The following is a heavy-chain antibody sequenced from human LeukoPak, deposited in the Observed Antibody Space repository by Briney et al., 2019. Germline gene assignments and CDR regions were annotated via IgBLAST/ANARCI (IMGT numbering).Heavy chain of an antibody. Sequence: SETLSLTCTVSGGSISSSSYYWGWIRQPPGKGLEWIGSIYYSGSTYYNPSLKSRVTISVDTSKNQFSLKLSSVTAADTAVYYCARNRWDLWFGELLPPNWFDPWGQGTLVTVSS. CDR1: GGSISSSSYY. D-gene: IGHD3-10*01. CDR3: ARNRWDLWFGELLPPNWFDP. V-gene: IGHV4-39*01. CDR2: IYYSGST. J-gene: IGHJ5*02.